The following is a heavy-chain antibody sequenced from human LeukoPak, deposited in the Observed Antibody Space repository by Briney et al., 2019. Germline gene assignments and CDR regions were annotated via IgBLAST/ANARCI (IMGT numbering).Heavy chain of an antibody. CDR1: GFTFSSYG. CDR3: AHPSIAAADGMDV. Sequence: GSLRLSCAASGFTFSSYGMHWVRQAPGKGLEWVAVIWYDGSNKYYADSVKGRFTISRDNSKNTLYLQMNSLRAEDTAVYYCAHPSIAAADGMDVWGQGTTVTVSS. J-gene: IGHJ6*02. V-gene: IGHV3-33*01. D-gene: IGHD6-13*01. CDR2: IWYDGSNK.